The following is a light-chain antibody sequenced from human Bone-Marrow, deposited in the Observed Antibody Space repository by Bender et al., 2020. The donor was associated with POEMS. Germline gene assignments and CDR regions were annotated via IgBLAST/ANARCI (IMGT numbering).Light chain of an antibody. Sequence: PSVSVSPGQTATITCSGEKLGEEYACWYQQKPGQSPVVVIYQDTKRPSGIPERFSGSNSGNTATLTISETQAMDEADYYCQAWDSSTEGVVFGGGTKLTVL. V-gene: IGLV3-1*01. CDR2: QDT. CDR3: QAWDSSTEGVV. J-gene: IGLJ2*01. CDR1: KLGEEY.